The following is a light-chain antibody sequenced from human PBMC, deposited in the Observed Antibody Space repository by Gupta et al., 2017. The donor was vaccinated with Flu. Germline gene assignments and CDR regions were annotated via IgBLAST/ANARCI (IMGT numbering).Light chain of an antibody. J-gene: IGKJ2*04. Sequence: DIQMTHSPSTLSASVGDRVTSTCRARQSISSWLAWYQQKPGKGPKLLIYKASRGDSGVPSRFSGSGSGTEFTLNISSLQPEDFANYYCQQYINSSCSFGQGTKVEIK. CDR2: KAS. V-gene: IGKV1-5*03. CDR3: QQYINSSCS. CDR1: QSISSW.